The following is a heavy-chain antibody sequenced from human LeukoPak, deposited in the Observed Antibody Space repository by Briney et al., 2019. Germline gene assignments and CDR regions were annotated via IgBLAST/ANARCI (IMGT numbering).Heavy chain of an antibody. D-gene: IGHD3-16*02. CDR1: GFSFSDYL. V-gene: IGHV3-15*01. CDR3: TTASFHYYYGMDV. CDR2: IKSKTDGGTT. J-gene: IGHJ6*02. Sequence: GGSLSLSCAASGFSFSDYLMDWVRQTPGKGLEWVGRIKSKTDGGTTDYAAPVKGRFTISRDDSKNTLYLQMNSLKTEDTAVYYCTTASFHYYYGMDVWGQGTTVTVSS.